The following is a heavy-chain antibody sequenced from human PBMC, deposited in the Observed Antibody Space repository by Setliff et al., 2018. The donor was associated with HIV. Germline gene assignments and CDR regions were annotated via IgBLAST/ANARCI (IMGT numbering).Heavy chain of an antibody. CDR1: GGSISSGDYY. D-gene: IGHD4-17*01. J-gene: IGHJ5*02. Sequence: SETLSLTCTVSGGSISSGDYYWSWIRQPPGKGLEWIVNIYDSESTYYNPSPKSRVTKSVDTSKNHFSLKLHPMTAEDTAVYYCARAPGPYGDYNWFDPWGQGSPVTVSS. CDR2: IYDSEST. CDR3: ARAPGPYGDYNWFDP. V-gene: IGHV4-30-4*08.